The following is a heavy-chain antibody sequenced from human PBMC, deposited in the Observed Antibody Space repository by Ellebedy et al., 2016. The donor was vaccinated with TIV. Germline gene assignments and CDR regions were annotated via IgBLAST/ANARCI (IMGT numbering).Heavy chain of an antibody. D-gene: IGHD2-15*01. CDR3: AREAVVVVAAMVGSDAFDI. CDR1: GGTFSSYA. Sequence: AASVKVSCKASGGTFSSYAISWVRQAPGQGLEWMGRIIPILGIANYAQKFQGRVTITADKSTSTAYMELSSLRSEDTAVYYCAREAVVVVAAMVGSDAFDIWGQGTMVTVSS. V-gene: IGHV1-69*10. CDR2: IIPILGIA. J-gene: IGHJ3*02.